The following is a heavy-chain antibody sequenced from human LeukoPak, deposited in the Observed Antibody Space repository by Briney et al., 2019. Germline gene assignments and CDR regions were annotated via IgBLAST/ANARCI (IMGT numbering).Heavy chain of an antibody. Sequence: PGGSLRLSCAASGFSFTTYAMSWVRQTPARGLEWVSSIGGGGETFYADSVKGRFTLSRDDSRNTVYLQLNNLRVEDTAVYYCAKANWVSNADAVWWGQGTLVTVSS. CDR1: GFSFTTYA. CDR3: AKANWVSNADAVW. CDR2: IGGGGET. D-gene: IGHD1-1*01. J-gene: IGHJ4*02. V-gene: IGHV3-23*01.